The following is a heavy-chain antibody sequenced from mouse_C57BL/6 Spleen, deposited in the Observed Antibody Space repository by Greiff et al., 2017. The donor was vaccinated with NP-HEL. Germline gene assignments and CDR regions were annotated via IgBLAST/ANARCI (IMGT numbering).Heavy chain of an antibody. CDR1: GYTFTTYP. Sequence: VKLMESGAELVKPGASVKMSCKASGYTFTTYPIEWMKQNHGKSLEWIGNFHPYNDDTKYNEKFKGKATLTVEKSSSTVYLELSRLTSDGSAVYYCARGGDYYGSSYFDYWGQGTTLTVSS. CDR3: ARGGDYYGSSYFDY. V-gene: IGHV1-47*01. D-gene: IGHD1-1*01. CDR2: FHPYNDDT. J-gene: IGHJ2*01.